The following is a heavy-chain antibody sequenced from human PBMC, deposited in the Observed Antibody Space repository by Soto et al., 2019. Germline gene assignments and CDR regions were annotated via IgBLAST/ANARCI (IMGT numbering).Heavy chain of an antibody. CDR3: AKGGYCSGGSCYSGGFDY. V-gene: IGHV3-23*01. Sequence: GGSLRLSCAASGFTFSSYAMSWVRQAPGKGLEWVSAISGSGGSTYYADSVKGRFTISRDNSKNTLYLQMNSLRAEDTAVYYCAKGGYCSGGSCYSGGFDYWGQGTLVTAPQ. J-gene: IGHJ4*02. CDR2: ISGSGGST. CDR1: GFTFSSYA. D-gene: IGHD2-15*01.